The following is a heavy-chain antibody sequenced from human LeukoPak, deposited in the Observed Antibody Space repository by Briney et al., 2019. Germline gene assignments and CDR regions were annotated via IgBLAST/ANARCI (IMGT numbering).Heavy chain of an antibody. V-gene: IGHV1-69*05. D-gene: IGHD2-2*01. CDR3: ARSVGYCSSTSCYGEYYYYYMDV. Sequence: ASVKVSCKASGGTFSSYAISWLRQAPGQGLEWMGGIIPIFGTANYAQKFQGRVTITTDESTSTAYMELSSLRSEDTAVYYCARSVGYCSSTSCYGEYYYYYMDVWGKGTTVTVSS. CDR1: GGTFSSYA. CDR2: IIPIFGTA. J-gene: IGHJ6*03.